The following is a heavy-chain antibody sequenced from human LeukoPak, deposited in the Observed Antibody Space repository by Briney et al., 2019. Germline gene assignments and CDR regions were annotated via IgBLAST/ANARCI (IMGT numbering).Heavy chain of an antibody. D-gene: IGHD2-15*01. CDR2: IKQDGSEQ. V-gene: IGHV3-7*01. J-gene: IGHJ4*02. Sequence: PGGSLRLSCAASGFTFSSYGMHWIRQAPGKGLEWVANIKQDGSEQYYVDSVKGRFTVSRDNAKNSLHLQMNSLRAEDTAVYYCATDSPYDYWGQGTLVTVSS. CDR1: GFTFSSYG. CDR3: ATDSPYDY.